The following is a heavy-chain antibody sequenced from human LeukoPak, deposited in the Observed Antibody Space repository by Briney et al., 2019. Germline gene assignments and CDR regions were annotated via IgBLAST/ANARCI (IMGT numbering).Heavy chain of an antibody. CDR2: ISAYNGNT. CDR3: ARACLLWFGDKEPHYYYYGMDV. CDR1: GYTFTSYG. Sequence: HVASVKVSCKASGYTFTSYGISWVRQAPGQGLEWMGWISAYNGNTNYAQKLQGRVTMTTDTSTSTAYMELRSLRSDDTAVYYCARACLLWFGDKEPHYYYYGMDVWGQGTTVTVSS. V-gene: IGHV1-18*01. J-gene: IGHJ6*02. D-gene: IGHD3-10*01.